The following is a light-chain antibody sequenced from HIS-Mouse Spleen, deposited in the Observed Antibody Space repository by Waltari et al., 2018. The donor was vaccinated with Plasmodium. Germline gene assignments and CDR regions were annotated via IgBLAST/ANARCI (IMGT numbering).Light chain of an antibody. CDR3: QQYYSFPYT. CDR2: AAS. Sequence: AIWMTQSPSLLSSSTGDRVTISCRISQGFSSYLAWYQQKPGKAPELLIYAASTLQSGVPARFSGRGSGTDFTLTISCLQSEDFATYYCQQYYSFPYTFGQGTKLEIK. J-gene: IGKJ2*01. CDR1: QGFSSY. V-gene: IGKV1D-8*02.